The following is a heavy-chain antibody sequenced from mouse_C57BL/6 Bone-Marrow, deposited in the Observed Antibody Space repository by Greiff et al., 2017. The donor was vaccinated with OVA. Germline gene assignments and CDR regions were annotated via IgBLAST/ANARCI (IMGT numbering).Heavy chain of an antibody. Sequence: QVQLKESGAELARPGASVKLSCKASGYTFTSYGISWVKQRTGQGLEWIGAIYPRSGNTYYNEKFKGKATLTADKSSSTAYMELRSLTSEDSAVYVGARPPPYYDYVEGAYWGQGTLVTVSA. CDR3: ARPPPYYDYVEGAY. D-gene: IGHD2-4*01. CDR2: IYPRSGNT. CDR1: GYTFTSYG. J-gene: IGHJ3*01. V-gene: IGHV1-81*01.